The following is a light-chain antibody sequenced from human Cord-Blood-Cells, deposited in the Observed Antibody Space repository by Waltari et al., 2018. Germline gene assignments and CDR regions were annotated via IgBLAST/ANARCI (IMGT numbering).Light chain of an antibody. V-gene: IGLV2-14*01. Sequence: QSALTQPASASGPPGQSITISCPGTSSDVGGYNYVPWYQQHPGKAPKLMIYDVSKRPSGVSDRFSGSKSGNTASLTISGLQAEDEADYYCSSYTSSSTWVFGGGTKLTVL. CDR2: DVS. J-gene: IGLJ3*02. CDR3: SSYTSSSTWV. CDR1: SSDVGGYNY.